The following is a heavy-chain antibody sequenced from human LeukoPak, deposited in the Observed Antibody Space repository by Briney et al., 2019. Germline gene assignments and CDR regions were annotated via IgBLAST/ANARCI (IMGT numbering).Heavy chain of an antibody. J-gene: IGHJ4*02. CDR3: ARVGGASIVAIPTSYFDY. V-gene: IGHV3-30-3*01. Sequence: GRSLRLSCAASGFTFSSYAMHWVRQAPDKGLEWVAVISYDGSNQYYADSVRGRFTVSRDNSKNTLYLQTNSLRAEDTAIFYCARVGGASIVAIPTSYFDYWGQGTLVTVSS. CDR1: GFTFSSYA. CDR2: ISYDGSNQ. D-gene: IGHD5-12*01.